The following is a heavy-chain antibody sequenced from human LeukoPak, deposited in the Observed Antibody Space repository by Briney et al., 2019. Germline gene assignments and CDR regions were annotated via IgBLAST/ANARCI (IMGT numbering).Heavy chain of an antibody. CDR3: ARDCLAAAANWFDP. CDR2: IYTSGST. V-gene: IGHV4-4*07. Sequence: SETLSLTCTVSGGSISSYYWSWIRQPAGKGLEWIGRIYTSGSTNYNLSLKSRVTMSVDTSKNQFSLKLNSVTAADTAVYYCARDCLAAAANWFDPWGQGTLVTVSS. D-gene: IGHD6-13*01. J-gene: IGHJ5*02. CDR1: GGSISSYY.